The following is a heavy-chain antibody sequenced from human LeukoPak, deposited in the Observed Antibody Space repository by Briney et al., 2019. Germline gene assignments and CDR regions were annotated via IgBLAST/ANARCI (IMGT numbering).Heavy chain of an antibody. CDR1: GGSISSYY. CDR3: ASHHAFDI. V-gene: IGHV4-59*01. Sequence: PSETLSLTCTVSGGSISSYYWSWIREPPGKGLEWIGYIYYSGSTNYNPSLKSRVPISVDTSKNQFSLQLSSVPAADPAVYYCASHHAFDIWGHGTMVTVSS. CDR2: IYYSGST. J-gene: IGHJ3*02.